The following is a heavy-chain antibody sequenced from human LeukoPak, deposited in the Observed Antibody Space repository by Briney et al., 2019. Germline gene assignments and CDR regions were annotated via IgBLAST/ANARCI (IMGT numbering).Heavy chain of an antibody. CDR2: INPNSGGT. J-gene: IGHJ4*02. CDR3: ARTRGLQRGYSFDY. CDR1: GYTFTGYY. Sequence: ASVKVSCKASGYTFTGYYIHWVRQAPGQGLEWMGWINPNSGGTNYAQKFQGRVTMTRDTSISTAYMELSRLRSDDTAVYYCARTRGLQRGYSFDYWGQGTLVTVSS. D-gene: IGHD5-24*01. V-gene: IGHV1-2*02.